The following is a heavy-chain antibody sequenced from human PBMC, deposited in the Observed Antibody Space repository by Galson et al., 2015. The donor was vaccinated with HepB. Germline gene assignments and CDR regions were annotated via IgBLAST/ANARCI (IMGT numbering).Heavy chain of an antibody. CDR2: IYYSGST. V-gene: IGHV4-39*07. CDR1: GGSISSSSYY. D-gene: IGHD3-10*01. Sequence: LSLTCTVSGGSISSSSYYWGWIRQPPGKGLEWIGSIYYSGSTYYNPSLKSRVTISVDTSKNQFSLKLSSVTAADTAVYYCARVLAHGEGYYFDYWGQGTLVTVSS. CDR3: ARVLAHGEGYYFDY. J-gene: IGHJ4*02.